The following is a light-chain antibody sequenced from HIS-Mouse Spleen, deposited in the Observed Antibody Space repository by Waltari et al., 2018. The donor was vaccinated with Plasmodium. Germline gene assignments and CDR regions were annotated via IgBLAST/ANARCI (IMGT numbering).Light chain of an antibody. CDR3: YSAADNNLV. J-gene: IGLJ3*02. CDR2: KDS. CDR1: VLAKKY. Sequence: SYELTQPSSVSVSPGQTARITCSGDVLAKKYARWFQQKPGQAPVLVIYKDSERPSGIPGRFAGSSSGTTFTLTISGAQVEDEADYYCYSAADNNLVFGGGTKLTVL. V-gene: IGLV3-27*01.